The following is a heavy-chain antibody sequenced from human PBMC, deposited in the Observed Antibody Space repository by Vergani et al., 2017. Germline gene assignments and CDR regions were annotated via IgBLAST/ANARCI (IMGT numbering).Heavy chain of an antibody. D-gene: IGHD3/OR15-3a*01. Sequence: QLQPQESDSRLVTPSQTLSLTCTLSGDAISRDTYSWNWLRQPPGNPLEWIGSVYYSWTTYYNPSLRGRVTMSIDKSQNHFSLTLTSVTAADSAYYFWARGQSGYSRDWSTHLFHMGVWGKGTTVTVSS. V-gene: IGHV4-30-2*01. CDR1: GDAISRDTYS. J-gene: IGHJ6*03. CDR3: ARGQSGYSRDWSTHLFHMGV. CDR2: VYYSWTT.